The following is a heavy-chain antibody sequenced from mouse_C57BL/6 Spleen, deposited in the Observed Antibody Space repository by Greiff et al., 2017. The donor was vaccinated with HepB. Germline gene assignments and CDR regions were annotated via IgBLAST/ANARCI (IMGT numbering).Heavy chain of an antibody. D-gene: IGHD3-2*02. Sequence: VQLQQSGAELSRPGASVKMSCKASGYTFTSYTMHWVKQRPGQGLEWIGYINPSSGYTKHNQKFKDKATLTADKSSSTAYMQLSSLTSEDSAVYYCARRAQATAWFAYWGQGTLVTVSA. CDR1: GYTFTSYT. J-gene: IGHJ3*01. V-gene: IGHV1-4*01. CDR3: ARRAQATAWFAY. CDR2: INPSSGYT.